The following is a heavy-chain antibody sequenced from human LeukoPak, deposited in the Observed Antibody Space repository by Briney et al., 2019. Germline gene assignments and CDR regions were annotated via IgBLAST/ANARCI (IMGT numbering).Heavy chain of an antibody. V-gene: IGHV3-23*01. CDR1: GFTFSSYA. J-gene: IGHJ3*02. D-gene: IGHD6-19*01. CDR2: ISGSGGST. Sequence: PGGSLRLSCAASGFTFSSYAMSWVRQAPGKGLEWVSAISGSGGSTYYADSVKGRFTISRDNSKNTLYLQMNSLRAEDTAVYYCAKDWSVSAVAGNSDAFDIWGQGTMVTVSS. CDR3: AKDWSVSAVAGNSDAFDI.